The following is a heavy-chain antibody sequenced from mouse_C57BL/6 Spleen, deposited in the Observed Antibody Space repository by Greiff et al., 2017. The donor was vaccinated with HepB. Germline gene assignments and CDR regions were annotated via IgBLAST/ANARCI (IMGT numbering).Heavy chain of an antibody. CDR3: ARDYYYGSSYVDWYFDV. V-gene: IGHV1-82*01. J-gene: IGHJ1*03. D-gene: IGHD1-1*01. Sequence: QVQLQQSGPELVKPGASVKISCKASGYAFSSSWMNWVKQRPGKGLEWIGRIYPGDGDTNYNGKFKGKATLTADKSSSTADMQLSSLTSEDSAVYFCARDYYYGSSYVDWYFDVWGTGTTVTVSS. CDR2: IYPGDGDT. CDR1: GYAFSSSW.